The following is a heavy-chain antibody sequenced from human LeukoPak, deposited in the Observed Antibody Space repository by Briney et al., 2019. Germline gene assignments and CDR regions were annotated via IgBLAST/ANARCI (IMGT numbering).Heavy chain of an antibody. V-gene: IGHV3-23*01. CDR1: GFTFSIYA. CDR2: INGIGDST. CDR3: ARDNGRNGFDI. Sequence: GGSLRLSCAASGFTFSIYAMSWVRQAPGEGLEWVSAINGIGDSTYYADSVKGRFTISRDDAKKTLDLQMNSLRAEDTAVYFCARDNGRNGFDIWGQGTMVTVSS. J-gene: IGHJ3*02.